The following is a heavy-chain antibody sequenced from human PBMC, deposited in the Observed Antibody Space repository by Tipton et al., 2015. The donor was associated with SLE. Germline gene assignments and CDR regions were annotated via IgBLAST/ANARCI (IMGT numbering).Heavy chain of an antibody. CDR2: ISSSGSTI. J-gene: IGHJ5*02. Sequence: GSLRLSCAASGFTFSDYYMSWIRQAPGKGLEWVSYISSSGSTIYYADSVKGRFTISRDNAKNSLYLQMNSLRAEDTAVYYCARPRDCSGGSCYSSWFDPWGQGTLVTVSS. CDR1: GFTFSDYY. V-gene: IGHV3-11*04. D-gene: IGHD2-15*01. CDR3: ARPRDCSGGSCYSSWFDP.